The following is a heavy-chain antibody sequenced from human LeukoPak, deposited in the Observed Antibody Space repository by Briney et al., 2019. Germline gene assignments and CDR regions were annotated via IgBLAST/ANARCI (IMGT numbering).Heavy chain of an antibody. V-gene: IGHV1-2*02. J-gene: IGHJ3*02. CDR1: GYTFTSYG. CDR2: INPNSGGT. D-gene: IGHD6-19*01. Sequence: ASVKVSCKASGYTFTSYGISWVRQAPGQGLEWMGWINPNSGGTNYAQKFQGRVTMTRDTSISTAYMELSRLRSDDTAVYYCASSSSGWYFPGTDAFDIWGQGTMVTVSS. CDR3: ASSSSGWYFPGTDAFDI.